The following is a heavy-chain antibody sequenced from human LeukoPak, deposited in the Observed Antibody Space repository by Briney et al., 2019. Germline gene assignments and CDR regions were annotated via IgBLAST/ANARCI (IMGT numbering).Heavy chain of an antibody. CDR3: ARERESHDYGDLPDY. Sequence: GGSLRLSCAASGFTFSSYSMNWVRQAPGKGLEWVSYISSSSSTIYYADSVKGRFTISRDNAKNSLYLQMNSLRAEDTAVYYCARERESHDYGDLPDYWGQGTLVTVSS. J-gene: IGHJ4*02. CDR1: GFTFSSYS. V-gene: IGHV3-48*01. D-gene: IGHD4-17*01. CDR2: ISSSSSTI.